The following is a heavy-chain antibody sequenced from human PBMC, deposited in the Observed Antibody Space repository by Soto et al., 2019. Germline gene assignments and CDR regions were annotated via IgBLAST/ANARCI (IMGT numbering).Heavy chain of an antibody. Sequence: QVQLVQSGAEVKKPGASVKVSCKASGYTFTSYYMHLVRQAPGQGLEWMGIINPSGGSTSYAQKFQGRVTMTRDTSTSTVYMELSSLRSEDTAVYYCARVWYSSSWYRGYYYGMDVWGQGTTVTVSS. CDR2: INPSGGST. V-gene: IGHV1-46*01. CDR1: GYTFTSYY. J-gene: IGHJ6*02. D-gene: IGHD6-13*01. CDR3: ARVWYSSSWYRGYYYGMDV.